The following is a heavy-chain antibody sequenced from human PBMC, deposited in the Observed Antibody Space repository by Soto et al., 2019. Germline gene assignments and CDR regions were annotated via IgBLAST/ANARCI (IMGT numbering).Heavy chain of an antibody. D-gene: IGHD3-9*01. CDR3: ARRDWSGSTSHFYFDY. V-gene: IGHV4-4*02. CDR1: GGSIISSNW. CDR2: IYHSGST. J-gene: IGHJ4*02. Sequence: SETLSLTCAVSGGSIISSNWWNWVRQPPGKGLEWIGEIYHSGSTYYKPSLKSRVATSVDTSKNQFSLKLTSATAADTAVYYCARRDWSGSTSHFYFDYRGQGVLVTVSS.